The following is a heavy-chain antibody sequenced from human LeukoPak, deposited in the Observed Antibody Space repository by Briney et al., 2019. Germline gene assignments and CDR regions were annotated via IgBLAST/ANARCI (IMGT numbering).Heavy chain of an antibody. Sequence: ASVKVSCKASGGTFSSYAISWVRQAPGQGLEWMGRIIPILGIANYAQKFQGRVTITADKSTSTAYMELSSLRSEDTAVYYCARAFGGSSYEMIDYWGQGTLVTVSS. CDR1: GGTFSSYA. J-gene: IGHJ4*02. CDR3: ARAFGGSSYEMIDY. V-gene: IGHV1-69*04. CDR2: IIPILGIA. D-gene: IGHD1-26*01.